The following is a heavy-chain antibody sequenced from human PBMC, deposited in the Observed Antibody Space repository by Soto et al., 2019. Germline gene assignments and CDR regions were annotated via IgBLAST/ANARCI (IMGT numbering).Heavy chain of an antibody. Sequence: GGSLRLSCAASGFTFRSYAMHWVRQAPGKGLEWVAVISYDGSNKYYADSVKGRFTISRDNSKNTLYLQMNSLRAEDTAVYYCARGSHNYDSSGYYAFDIWGQGTMVTVSS. CDR3: ARGSHNYDSSGYYAFDI. J-gene: IGHJ3*02. D-gene: IGHD3-22*01. CDR2: ISYDGSNK. CDR1: GFTFRSYA. V-gene: IGHV3-30*04.